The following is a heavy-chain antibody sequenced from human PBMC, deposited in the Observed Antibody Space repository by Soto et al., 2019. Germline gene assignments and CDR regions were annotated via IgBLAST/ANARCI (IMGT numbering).Heavy chain of an antibody. V-gene: IGHV4-30-2*01. J-gene: IGHJ4*02. Sequence: PSETLSLTCGFSCGSLIGATYSWNWIRQPPGKGLEWIGYIFPSGTTYYNPSLKSRVTISIDVSKNQFSLSLRSLTAADTAVYYCARSREFDYWSQGTPVTVSS. CDR3: ARSREFDY. CDR2: IFPSGTT. CDR1: CGSLIGATYS.